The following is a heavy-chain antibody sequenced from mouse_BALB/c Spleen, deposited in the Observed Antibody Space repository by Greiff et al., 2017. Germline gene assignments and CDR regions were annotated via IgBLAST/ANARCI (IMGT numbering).Heavy chain of an antibody. CDR3: TRELLLRSYFDY. V-gene: IGHV1-69*02. CDR2: IYPSDSYT. Sequence: QVQLQQPGAELVRPGASVKLSCKASGYTFTSYWINWVKQRPGQGLEWIGNIYPSDSYTNYNQKFKDKATLTVDKSSSTAYMQLSSPTSEDSAVYYCTRELLLRSYFDYWGQGTTLTVSS. D-gene: IGHD1-1*01. J-gene: IGHJ2*01. CDR1: GYTFTSYW.